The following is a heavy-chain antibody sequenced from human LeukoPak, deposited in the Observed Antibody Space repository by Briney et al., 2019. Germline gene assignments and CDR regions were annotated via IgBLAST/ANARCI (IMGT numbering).Heavy chain of an antibody. Sequence: WETLSLTCAVSGYSISSGYYWGWIRQPPGKGLEWIGSIYHSGSTYYNPSLKSRVTISVDTSKNQFSLKLSSVTAADTAVYYCARAYYDFWSGYYSRGDAFDIWGQGTMVTVSS. CDR3: ARAYYDFWSGYYSRGDAFDI. J-gene: IGHJ3*02. D-gene: IGHD3-3*01. CDR1: GYSISSGYY. V-gene: IGHV4-38-2*01. CDR2: IYHSGST.